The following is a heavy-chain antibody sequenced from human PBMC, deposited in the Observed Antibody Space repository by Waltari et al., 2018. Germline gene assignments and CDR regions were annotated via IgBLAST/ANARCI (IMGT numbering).Heavy chain of an antibody. Sequence: EVQLVESGGGLIQPGGSLSLSCAASGFTFSSYRMSWVRQAPGKGLEWVANIKEDGSEKYYLDSVKGRFTISRDNARHSLSLQMNSLRPEDTALYFCAKTPWSGRYYSYYYMDVWGKGTTVTVSS. CDR2: IKEDGSEK. D-gene: IGHD3-3*01. CDR1: GFTFSSYR. J-gene: IGHJ6*03. V-gene: IGHV3-7*03. CDR3: AKTPWSGRYYSYYYMDV.